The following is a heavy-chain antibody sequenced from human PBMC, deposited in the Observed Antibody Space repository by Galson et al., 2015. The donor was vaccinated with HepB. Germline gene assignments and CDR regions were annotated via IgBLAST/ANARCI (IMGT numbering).Heavy chain of an antibody. CDR1: GYTFSRYG. Sequence: SVKVSCKASGYTFSRYGISWVRQAPGQGLEWMGWISGDNANPNYAQKLQGRVTMTTDTSTSTAYMELTSLRYDDTAVYYCARGGYSYGKFDYWGQGTLVTVSS. CDR2: ISGDNANP. J-gene: IGHJ4*02. V-gene: IGHV1-18*01. CDR3: ARGGYSYGKFDY. D-gene: IGHD5-18*01.